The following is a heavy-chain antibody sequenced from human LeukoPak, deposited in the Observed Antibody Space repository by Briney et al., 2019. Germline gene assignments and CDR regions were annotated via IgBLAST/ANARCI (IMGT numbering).Heavy chain of an antibody. D-gene: IGHD3-3*01. Sequence: GRSPRLSCAASGFTFSSYAMHWVRQAPGKGLEWVAVISYDGSNKYYADSVKGRFTISRDNSKNTLYLQMNSLRAEDTAVYYCARVTTIFGFYYYGMDVWGQGTTVTVSS. J-gene: IGHJ6*02. CDR2: ISYDGSNK. V-gene: IGHV3-30*04. CDR1: GFTFSSYA. CDR3: ARVTTIFGFYYYGMDV.